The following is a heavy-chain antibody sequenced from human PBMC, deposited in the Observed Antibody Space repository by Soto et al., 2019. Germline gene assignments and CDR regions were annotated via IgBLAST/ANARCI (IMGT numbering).Heavy chain of an antibody. D-gene: IGHD3-16*01. J-gene: IGHJ4*02. Sequence: PGGSLRLSCAASGFMFNSYVMHWVRRAPGKGLEWVGFISYDGTKKDYADSVKGRFIISRDNSEETLYLQMNSLRPEDSGVYYCARDTPPVYALRSRVRSYVVDYFDSWGQGTVVTVSS. CDR2: ISYDGTKK. CDR1: GFMFNSYV. CDR3: ARDTPPVYALRSRVRSYVVDYFDS. V-gene: IGHV3-30*04.